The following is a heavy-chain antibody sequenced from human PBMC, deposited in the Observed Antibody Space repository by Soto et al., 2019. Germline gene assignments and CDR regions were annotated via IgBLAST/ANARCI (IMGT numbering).Heavy chain of an antibody. CDR1: GGTFSSYA. CDR2: IIPIFGTA. D-gene: IGHD3-22*01. CDR3: ATLKVYYYDSSGYYDDDYYGMDV. J-gene: IGHJ6*02. V-gene: IGHV1-69*01. Sequence: QVQLVQSGAEVKKPGSSVKVSCKASGGTFSSYAISWVRQAPGQGLEWMGGIIPIFGTANYAQKFQGRVTITADESTSTAYMELSSLRSEDTAVYYCATLKVYYYDSSGYYDDDYYGMDVWGQGTTVTVSS.